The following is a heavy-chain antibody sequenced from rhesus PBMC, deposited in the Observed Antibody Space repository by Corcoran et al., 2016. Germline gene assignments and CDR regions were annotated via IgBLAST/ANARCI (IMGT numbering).Heavy chain of an antibody. D-gene: IGHD3-16*01. CDR3: ARGGIGGSYYYFDY. Sequence: QVQLQESGPGVVKPSETLSLTCAVSGGSISDSYRWSWIRQPPGKGLEWIGYIYGSSTSTNYNPSLKRRVTISKDTSKNQFSLKLSSVTAADTAVYYCARGGIGGSYYYFDYWGQGVLVTVSS. J-gene: IGHJ4*01. CDR2: IYGSSTST. CDR1: GGSISDSYR. V-gene: IGHV4S10*01.